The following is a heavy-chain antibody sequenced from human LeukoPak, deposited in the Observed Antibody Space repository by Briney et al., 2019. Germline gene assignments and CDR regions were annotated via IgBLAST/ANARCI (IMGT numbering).Heavy chain of an antibody. V-gene: IGHV3-21*01. CDR1: GFTLSNYS. CDR2: ISSSSSYI. Sequence: GGSLKLSCAASGFTLSNYSMNWVRQAPGKGLEWVAFISSSSSYIFYADSLKGRFTISRDNAKNSLYLQMNSLRADDTAVYYCARDLAYGDDGLWGQGTLVTVSS. J-gene: IGHJ4*02. D-gene: IGHD4-17*01. CDR3: ARDLAYGDDGL.